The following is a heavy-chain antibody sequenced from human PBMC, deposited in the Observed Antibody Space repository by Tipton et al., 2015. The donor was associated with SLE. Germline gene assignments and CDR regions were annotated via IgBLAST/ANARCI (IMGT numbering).Heavy chain of an antibody. CDR1: GGSISSYY. D-gene: IGHD2-15*01. CDR2: IYYSGST. V-gene: IGHV4-59*12. CDR3: ARDHCSGGSCYSINWFDP. J-gene: IGHJ5*02. Sequence: LRLSCTVSGGSISSYYWSWIRQPPGKGLEWIGYIYYSGSTNYNPSLKSRVTISVDTSKNQFSLKLSSVTAADTAVYYCARDHCSGGSCYSINWFDPWGQGTLVTVSS.